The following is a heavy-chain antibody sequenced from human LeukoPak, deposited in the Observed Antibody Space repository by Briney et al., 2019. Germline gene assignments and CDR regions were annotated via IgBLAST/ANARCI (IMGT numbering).Heavy chain of an antibody. D-gene: IGHD1-1*01. CDR1: GFTFSDYY. CDR3: ARVGATGTADY. J-gene: IGHJ4*02. CDR2: ISKCGRDT. V-gene: IGHV3-11*03. Sequence: GGSLRLSCAAFGFTFSDYYMSWIRQAPGKGLEWVSYISKCGRDTNFAESVKGRFTLPRDNAKNSLYLQMNSLRAEDTAVYYCARVGATGTADYWGQGTLVTVSS.